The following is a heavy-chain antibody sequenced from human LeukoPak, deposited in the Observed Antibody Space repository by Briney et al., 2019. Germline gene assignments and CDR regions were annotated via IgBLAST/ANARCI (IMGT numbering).Heavy chain of an antibody. CDR1: GGSISSYY. D-gene: IGHD1-26*01. CDR3: ARIIGSSEGPSYFDY. CDR2: IYYSGST. J-gene: IGHJ4*02. Sequence: SETLSLTCTVSGGSISSYYWSWIRQPPGKGLEWIGYIYYSGSTNYNPSLKSRVTISVDTSKNQFSLKLSSVTAADTAVYYCARIIGSSEGPSYFDYWGQGTLVTVSS. V-gene: IGHV4-59*01.